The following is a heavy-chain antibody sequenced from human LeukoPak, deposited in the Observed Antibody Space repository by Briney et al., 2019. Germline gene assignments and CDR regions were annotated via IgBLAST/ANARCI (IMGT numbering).Heavy chain of an antibody. Sequence: PGGSLRLSCAASGFTFDDYAMHWVRQAPGKGLEWVSGISWNSGSIGYADSVKGRFIISRDDSKNTVYLQMNSLGVDDTALYYCARGPDPVVRGPRRAFDLWGQGTMVTVSS. CDR3: ARGPDPVVRGPRRAFDL. D-gene: IGHD3-10*01. CDR1: GFTFDDYA. CDR2: ISWNSGSI. V-gene: IGHV3-9*01. J-gene: IGHJ3*01.